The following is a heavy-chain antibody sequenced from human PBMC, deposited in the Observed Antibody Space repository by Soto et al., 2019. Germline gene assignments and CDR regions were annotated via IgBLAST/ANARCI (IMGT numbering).Heavy chain of an antibody. Sequence: PGGSLRLSCAASGFTFSSYSMNWVRQAPGKGLEWVSYISSSSTIYYADSVKGRFTISRDNAKNSLYLQMNSLRAEDTAVYYCARGIYGDYGGDAFDIWGQGTMVTVSS. J-gene: IGHJ3*02. V-gene: IGHV3-48*01. CDR3: ARGIYGDYGGDAFDI. CDR2: ISSSSTI. CDR1: GFTFSSYS. D-gene: IGHD4-17*01.